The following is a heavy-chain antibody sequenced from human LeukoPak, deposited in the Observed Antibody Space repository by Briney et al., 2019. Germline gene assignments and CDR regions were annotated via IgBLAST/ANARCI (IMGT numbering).Heavy chain of an antibody. CDR3: ARARGNIVATISAFDI. CDR1: GYTFTGYY. V-gene: IGHV1-2*02. J-gene: IGHJ3*02. Sequence: ASVKVSCKASGYTFTGYYMHWVRQAPGQGLEWMGWINPNSGGTNYAQKLQGRVTMTRDTSISTAYMELSRLRSDDTAVYYCARARGNIVATISAFDIWGQGTMVTVSS. CDR2: INPNSGGT. D-gene: IGHD5-12*01.